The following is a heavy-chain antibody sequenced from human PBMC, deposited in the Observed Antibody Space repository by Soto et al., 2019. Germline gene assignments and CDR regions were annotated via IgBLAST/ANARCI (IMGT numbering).Heavy chain of an antibody. V-gene: IGHV4-4*02. Sequence: SETLSLTCTVSGGSISSINWWSWVRKHPGKGLEWIGEIYHSGSTNYNPSLKSRVTISVDKSKNQFSLKLSSVTAADTAVYYCARVAVAGTRVDYWGQGTLVTVSS. CDR3: ARVAVAGTRVDY. J-gene: IGHJ4*02. CDR2: IYHSGST. D-gene: IGHD6-19*01. CDR1: GGSISSINW.